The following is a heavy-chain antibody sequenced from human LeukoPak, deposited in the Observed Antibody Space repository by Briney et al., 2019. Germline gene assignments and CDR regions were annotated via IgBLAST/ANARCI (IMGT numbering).Heavy chain of an antibody. D-gene: IGHD3-22*01. Sequence: GGSLRLSCAASGFTFSSYSMNWVRQAPGKGLEWVSSISSSSSYIYYADSVKGRFTISRDNAKNSLYLQMNSLRAEDTAVYYCARDKELGYDSSGYPYYFDYWGQGTLVTVSS. J-gene: IGHJ4*02. V-gene: IGHV3-21*01. CDR1: GFTFSSYS. CDR2: ISSSSSYI. CDR3: ARDKELGYDSSGYPYYFDY.